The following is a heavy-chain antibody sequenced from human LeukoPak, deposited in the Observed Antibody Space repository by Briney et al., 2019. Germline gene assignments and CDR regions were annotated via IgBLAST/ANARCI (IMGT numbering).Heavy chain of an antibody. CDR1: GVSISSDAYY. V-gene: IGHV4-39*01. J-gene: IGHJ4*02. D-gene: IGHD5-18*01. CDR3: ARHVSRYGPFDY. Sequence: PSETLSLTCSVSGVSISSDAYYWGWIRQPPGKGLEWVANIHYTGSTFYNPSLKSRLAISADTSKYQFSLNLRSVTAADTAVYFCARHVSRYGPFDYWGQGTLVTVSS. CDR2: IHYTGST.